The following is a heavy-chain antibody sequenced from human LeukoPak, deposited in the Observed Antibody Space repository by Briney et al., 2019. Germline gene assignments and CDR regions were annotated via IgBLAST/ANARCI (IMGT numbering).Heavy chain of an antibody. Sequence: GASVKVSCKVSGYTLTELSMHWVRQAPGKGLEWMGGFDPEDGETIYAQKFQGRVTMTEDTSTDTAYMELSSLRSEDTAVYYCATDVPVSMGGFGELSAAFDIWGQGTMVTVSS. J-gene: IGHJ3*02. CDR1: GYTLTELS. CDR2: FDPEDGET. D-gene: IGHD3-10*01. CDR3: ATDVPVSMGGFGELSAAFDI. V-gene: IGHV1-24*01.